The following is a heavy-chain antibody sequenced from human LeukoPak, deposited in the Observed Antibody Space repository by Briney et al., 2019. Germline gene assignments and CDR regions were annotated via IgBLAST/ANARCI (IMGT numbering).Heavy chain of an antibody. CDR2: ISSSSTYI. D-gene: IGHD6-13*01. J-gene: IGHJ5*02. CDR3: ARAKRQQLVLGNWFDP. V-gene: IGHV3-21*01. Sequence: GSLRLSCAASGFTFSSYSMNWVRQAPGKGLEWVSSISSSSTYIYYADSVKGRFTISRDNAKNSLYLQMNSLRAEDTAVYYCARAKRQQLVLGNWFDPWGQGTLVTVSS. CDR1: GFTFSSYS.